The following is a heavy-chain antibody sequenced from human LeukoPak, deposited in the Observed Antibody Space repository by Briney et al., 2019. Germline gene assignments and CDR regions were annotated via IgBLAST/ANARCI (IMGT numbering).Heavy chain of an antibody. CDR1: GGSISSGSYY. Sequence: PSETLSLTCTVSGGSISSGSYYWSWIRQPAGKGLEWIGRIYTSGSTNYNPSLKSRVTISVDTSKNQFSLKLSSVTAADTAVYYCARGRQWLGDYYYMDVWGKGTTVTVSS. V-gene: IGHV4-61*02. D-gene: IGHD6-19*01. CDR3: ARGRQWLGDYYYMDV. CDR2: IYTSGST. J-gene: IGHJ6*03.